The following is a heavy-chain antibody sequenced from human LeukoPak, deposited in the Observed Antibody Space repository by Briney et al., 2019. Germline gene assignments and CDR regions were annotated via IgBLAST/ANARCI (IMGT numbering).Heavy chain of an antibody. V-gene: IGHV4-59*01. CDR3: ARDLAPNYYDFWSGYQGYYYMDV. D-gene: IGHD3-3*01. Sequence: KPSETLSLTCTVSGGSISSYYWSWIRQPPGKGLEWIGYIYYSGSTNYNPSLKSRVTISVDTSKNQFSLKLSSVAAADTAVYYCARDLAPNYYDFWSGYQGYYYMDVWGKGTTVTVSS. CDR1: GGSISSYY. CDR2: IYYSGST. J-gene: IGHJ6*03.